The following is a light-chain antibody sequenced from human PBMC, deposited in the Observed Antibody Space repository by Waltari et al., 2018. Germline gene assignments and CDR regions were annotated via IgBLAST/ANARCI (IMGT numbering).Light chain of an antibody. CDR1: QAVSTSY. CDR3: IQGTQFPRT. Sequence: EIVLTQSPGTLSLSPGERGTLSCRASQAVSTSYLVWYQQKPGQAPRLLIYGASRRATGIPDRFSGSGAGTDFTLKISRVEAEDVGVYYCIQGTQFPRTFGQGTKVEIK. V-gene: IGKV3-20*01. J-gene: IGKJ1*01. CDR2: GAS.